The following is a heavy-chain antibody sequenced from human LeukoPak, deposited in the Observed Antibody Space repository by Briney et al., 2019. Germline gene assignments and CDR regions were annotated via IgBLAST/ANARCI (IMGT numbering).Heavy chain of an antibody. J-gene: IGHJ3*02. Sequence: PSETLSLTCSVSGGSISSYYWSWIRQPPGKGLEWIGYIYNSGSTNYNPSLKSRVTISVDTSKNQFSLKLSSVTAADTAVYYCARGGSHCYDSSGYQADAFDIWGQGTMVTVSS. V-gene: IGHV4-59*01. D-gene: IGHD3-22*01. CDR1: GGSISSYY. CDR3: ARGGSHCYDSSGYQADAFDI. CDR2: IYNSGST.